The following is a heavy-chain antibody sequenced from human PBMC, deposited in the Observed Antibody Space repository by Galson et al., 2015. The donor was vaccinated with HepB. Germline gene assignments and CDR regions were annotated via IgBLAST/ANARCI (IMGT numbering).Heavy chain of an antibody. CDR3: ARVTSTHNFGRSRYSFYYYGMDV. CDR1: GYTFTSYV. CDR2: INTNTGEP. D-gene: IGHD1-20*01. Sequence: SVKVSCKASGYTFTSYVINWVRQAPGQGLEWMGGINTNTGEPTYAQAFTGRFVFSLDTSVTTAHLQISSLKPEDTAVYYCARVTSTHNFGRSRYSFYYYGMDVWGQGTTVTVPS. J-gene: IGHJ6*02. V-gene: IGHV7-4-1*02.